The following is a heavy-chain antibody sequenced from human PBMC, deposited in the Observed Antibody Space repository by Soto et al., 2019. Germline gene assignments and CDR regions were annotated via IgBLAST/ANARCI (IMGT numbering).Heavy chain of an antibody. Sequence: QVQLQESGPGLVKPSQTLSLTCTVSGGSISSGGYYWSWIRQHPGKGLEWIGYIYYSGSTYYNPSLKSRVTIAVDTSKNQFSLKLSSVTAADTAVYYCARSGRYDNRDAFDIWGQGTMVTVSS. CDR2: IYYSGST. J-gene: IGHJ3*02. CDR3: ARSGRYDNRDAFDI. V-gene: IGHV4-31*03. CDR1: GGSISSGGYY. D-gene: IGHD3-10*01.